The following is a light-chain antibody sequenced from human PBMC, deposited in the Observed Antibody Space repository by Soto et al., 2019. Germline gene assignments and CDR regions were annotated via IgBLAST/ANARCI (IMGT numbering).Light chain of an antibody. CDR1: SADVGGYDY. J-gene: IGLJ2*01. CDR3: GSYAANNRFAV. CDR2: EVN. Sequence: QSALTQPPSASGSPGQSVTISCTGTSADVGGYDYVSWYQQVPGKAPKLIIYEVNKRPSGVPGRFSGSKSGITASLTVSGLQIEDEAIYYCGSYAANNRFAVFGGGTKLTVL. V-gene: IGLV2-8*01.